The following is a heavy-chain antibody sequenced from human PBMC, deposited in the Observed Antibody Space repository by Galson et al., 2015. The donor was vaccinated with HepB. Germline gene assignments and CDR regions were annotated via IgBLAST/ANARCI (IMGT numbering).Heavy chain of an antibody. J-gene: IGHJ3*02. CDR3: AQDWYSSGWHGAFDI. CDR1: GFTFSSYG. CDR2: IWYDGSNK. D-gene: IGHD6-19*01. V-gene: IGHV3-33*06. Sequence: SLRLSCAASGFTFSSYGMHWVRQAPGKGLEWVAVIWYDGSNKYYADSVKGRFTISRDNSKNTLYLQMNSLRAEDTAVYYCAQDWYSSGWHGAFDIWGQGTMVTVSS.